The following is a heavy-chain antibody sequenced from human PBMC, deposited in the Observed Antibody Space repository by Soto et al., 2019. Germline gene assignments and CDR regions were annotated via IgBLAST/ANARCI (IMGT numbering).Heavy chain of an antibody. CDR3: ARQNAYGYYYYGMDV. CDR1: GYSFTTYW. CDR2: IYPGDSDT. V-gene: IGHV5-51*01. D-gene: IGHD4-17*01. J-gene: IGHJ6*02. Sequence: PGESLKISCKGSGYSFTTYWIGWVRQMPGKGLEWMGIIYPGDSDTRYSPSFQGQVTISADKSISTAYLQWSSLKASDTAMYYCARQNAYGYYYYGMDVWGQGTTVTVS.